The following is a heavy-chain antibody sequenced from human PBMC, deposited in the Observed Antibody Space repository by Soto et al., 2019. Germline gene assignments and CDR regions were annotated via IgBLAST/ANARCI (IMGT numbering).Heavy chain of an antibody. D-gene: IGHD3-9*01. CDR1: RLTVSSYI. CDR2: ISSSSSYI. J-gene: IGHJ3*02. V-gene: IGHV3-21*01. Sequence: GSMGLSCASSRLTVSSYIVAWVLQSTGKGREWVSSISSSSSYIYYSDSVKGRLTFSRDNVKNSLYLQMNSLRGEDTAVYYCARDCDMVVGYYDILAGRYASDIWGQGTMVIVSS. CDR3: ARDCDMVVGYYDILAGRYASDI.